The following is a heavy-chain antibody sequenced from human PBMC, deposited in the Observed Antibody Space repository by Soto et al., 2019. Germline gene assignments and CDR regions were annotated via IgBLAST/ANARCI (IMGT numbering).Heavy chain of an antibody. CDR3: AREGSLYVDSVSNRLDY. J-gene: IGHJ4*02. D-gene: IGHD4-17*01. CDR1: GFTFSRYS. CDR2: ISTTSSFI. Sequence: EVQLVESGGGLVKPGGSLRLSCAASGFTFSRYSMNWVRQAPGKGLEWVSSISTTSSFIYSADSVKGRFTISRDNAKNSLYLQMTSLRAEDTAVYYCAREGSLYVDSVSNRLDYWGQGTLVTVSS. V-gene: IGHV3-21*02.